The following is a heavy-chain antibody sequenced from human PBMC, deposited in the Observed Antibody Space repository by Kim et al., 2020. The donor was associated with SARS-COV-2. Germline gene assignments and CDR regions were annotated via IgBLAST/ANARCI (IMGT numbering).Heavy chain of an antibody. Sequence: SETLSLTCTVSGGSISSSSYYWGWIRQPPGKGLEWIGSIYYSGSTYYNPSLKSRVTISVDTSKNQFSLKLSSVTAADTAVYYCASGWYYYDSSGYFAYYYGMDVWGQGTTVTVSS. CDR3: ASGWYYYDSSGYFAYYYGMDV. D-gene: IGHD3-22*01. J-gene: IGHJ6*02. CDR2: IYYSGST. CDR1: GGSISSSSYY. V-gene: IGHV4-39*01.